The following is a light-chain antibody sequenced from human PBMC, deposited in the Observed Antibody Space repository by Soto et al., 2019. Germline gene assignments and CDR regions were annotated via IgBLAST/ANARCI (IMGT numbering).Light chain of an antibody. CDR1: SSNIGRNY. V-gene: IGLV1-51*01. Sequence: QSVLTQPPSVSAAPGQKVTISCSGSSSNIGRNYVSWYQHLPGTAPKLLIYDNDKRPSGIPGRFSGSKSGTSATLGITGLQTGDEADYYCGAWDNSLSVVVFGGGTKLTVL. CDR2: DND. J-gene: IGLJ2*01. CDR3: GAWDNSLSVVV.